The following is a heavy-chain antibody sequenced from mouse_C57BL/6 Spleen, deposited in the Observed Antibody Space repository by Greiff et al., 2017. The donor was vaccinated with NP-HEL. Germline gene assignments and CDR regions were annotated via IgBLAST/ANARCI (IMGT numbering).Heavy chain of an antibody. V-gene: IGHV5-9*01. Sequence: EVMLVESGGGFVKPGGSLKLSCAASGFTFSSYTMSWVRQTPEKRLEWVATISGGGGNTYYPDSVKGRFTISRDNAKNTLYLQMSSLRSEDTALYYCARDYYGSRYCDYWGQGTTLTVSS. CDR3: ARDYYGSRYCDY. CDR2: ISGGGGNT. CDR1: GFTFSSYT. J-gene: IGHJ2*01. D-gene: IGHD1-1*01.